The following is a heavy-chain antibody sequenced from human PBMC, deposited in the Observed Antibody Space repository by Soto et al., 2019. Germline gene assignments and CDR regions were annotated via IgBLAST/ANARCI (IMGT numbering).Heavy chain of an antibody. V-gene: IGHV3-23*01. CDR2: ITNNGVSA. J-gene: IGHJ4*02. D-gene: IGHD2-21*01. Sequence: GGSLRLSCSASGFTFSNYAMGWVRQASGKGLEWVSGITNNGVSASYAASVRGRFTISRDSSTNTLYLQMNSLTAEDTAIYFCAKEISVVVGRFDYWGQGTLVTVSS. CDR1: GFTFSNYA. CDR3: AKEISVVVGRFDY.